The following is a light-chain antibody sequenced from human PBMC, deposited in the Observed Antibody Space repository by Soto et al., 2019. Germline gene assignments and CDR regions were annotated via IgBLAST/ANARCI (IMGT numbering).Light chain of an antibody. CDR1: QSVSNF. V-gene: IGKV3-11*01. J-gene: IGKJ4*01. CDR2: DGS. CDR3: QQRTVGVT. Sequence: EIVLTQSPATLSLSPGERATLSCRASQSVSNFLSWYQQKPGQAPRLLIYDGSTRATGIPARFSGSGSGTDFTFIIASLEPEDFAVYYCQQRTVGVTFGGGTKLEI.